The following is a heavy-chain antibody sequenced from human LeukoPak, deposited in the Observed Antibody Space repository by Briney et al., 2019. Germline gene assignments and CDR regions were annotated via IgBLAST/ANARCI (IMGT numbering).Heavy chain of an antibody. J-gene: IGHJ4*02. CDR2: INPNSGGT. Sequence: ASVKVSCKASGYTFTGYYMHWVRQAPGQGLEWMGWINPNSGGTNYAQKFQGRVTVTRDTSISTAYMELSRLRSGDTAVYYCARVPRWELLVLDYWGQGTLVTVSS. CDR1: GYTFTGYY. V-gene: IGHV1-2*02. CDR3: ARVPRWELLVLDY. D-gene: IGHD1-26*01.